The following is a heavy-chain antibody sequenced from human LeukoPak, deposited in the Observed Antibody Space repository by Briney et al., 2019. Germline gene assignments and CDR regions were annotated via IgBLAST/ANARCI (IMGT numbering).Heavy chain of an antibody. Sequence: GESLKISCKGSGYSFTCYWIGWVRQMPGKGLEWMGIIYPGDSDTIYSPSFQGQVTISADKSINTAYLQWSSLKASDTAIYYCARRSSIGTRLFDYWGQGTLVTVSS. CDR1: GYSFTCYW. CDR3: ARRSSIGTRLFDY. V-gene: IGHV5-51*01. D-gene: IGHD6-6*01. J-gene: IGHJ4*02. CDR2: IYPGDSDT.